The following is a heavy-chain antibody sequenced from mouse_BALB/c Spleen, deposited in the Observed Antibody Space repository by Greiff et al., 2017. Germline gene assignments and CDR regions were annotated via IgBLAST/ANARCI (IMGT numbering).Heavy chain of an antibody. CDR2: IRNKANGYTT. CDR3: ARVRSYRSCYFDY. Sequence: EVQVVESGGGLVQPGGSLRLSCATSGFTFTDYYMSWVRQPPGKALEWLGFIRNKANGYTTEYSASVKGRFTISRDNSQSILYLQMNTLRAEDSATYYCARVRSYRSCYFDYWGQGTTLTVSS. D-gene: IGHD2-14*01. CDR1: GFTFTDYY. V-gene: IGHV7-3*02. J-gene: IGHJ2*01.